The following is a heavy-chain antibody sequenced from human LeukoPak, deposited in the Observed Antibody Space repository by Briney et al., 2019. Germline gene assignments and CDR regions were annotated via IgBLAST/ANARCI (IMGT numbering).Heavy chain of an antibody. CDR3: AKPPTTTRIAAPVDY. V-gene: IGHV3-11*01. CDR1: GFTFSDYY. D-gene: IGHD6-13*01. Sequence: GGSLRLSCAASGFTFSDYYMSWIRQAPGKGLEWVSYISSSGSTIYYADSVKGRFTFSRDNSKNTLYLQMNSLRAEDTAVYYCAKPPTTTRIAAPVDYWGQGTLVTVSS. J-gene: IGHJ4*02. CDR2: ISSSGSTI.